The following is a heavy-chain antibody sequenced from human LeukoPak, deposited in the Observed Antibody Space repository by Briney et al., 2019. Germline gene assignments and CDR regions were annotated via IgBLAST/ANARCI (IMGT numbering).Heavy chain of an antibody. J-gene: IGHJ4*02. CDR2: IRYDGGNK. Sequence: GGSLRLSCAASGFTFSSYGMHWVRQAPGKGLEWVAFIRYDGGNKYYADSVNGRFTISRDNSKNTLYLQMNSLRAEDTAVYYCAKDSVGSSNDGYFDYWGQGTLVTVSS. CDR1: GFTFSSYG. V-gene: IGHV3-30*02. CDR3: AKDSVGSSNDGYFDY. D-gene: IGHD1-1*01.